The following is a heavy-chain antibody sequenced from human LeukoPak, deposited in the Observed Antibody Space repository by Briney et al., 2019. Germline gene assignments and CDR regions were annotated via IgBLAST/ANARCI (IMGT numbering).Heavy chain of an antibody. J-gene: IGHJ4*02. V-gene: IGHV3-23*01. CDR3: AKQVTAPGPIDY. CDR1: GFTFSSYA. D-gene: IGHD2-21*02. CDR2: ISGSDGNT. Sequence: GGSLRLSCAASGFTFSSYAMSWVRQAPGKGLEWVSAISGSDGNTFYAASVKGRFTISRDNSKNTLYLQINSLTVDDTAVYYCAKQVTAPGPIDYWGQGTLVTVSS.